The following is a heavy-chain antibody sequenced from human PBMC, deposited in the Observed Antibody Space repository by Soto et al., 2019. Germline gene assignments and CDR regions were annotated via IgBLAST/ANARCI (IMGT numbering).Heavy chain of an antibody. CDR3: ARSVQAYYDFWSGYSSLNWFDP. CDR2: IYYSGST. D-gene: IGHD3-3*01. CDR1: GGSISSYY. Sequence: SETLSLTCTVSGGSISSYYWSWIRQPPGKGLEWIGYIYYSGSTNYNPSLKSRVTISVDTSKNQFSLKLSSVTAADTAVYYCARSVQAYYDFWSGYSSLNWFDPWGQGTLVTVSS. V-gene: IGHV4-59*01. J-gene: IGHJ5*02.